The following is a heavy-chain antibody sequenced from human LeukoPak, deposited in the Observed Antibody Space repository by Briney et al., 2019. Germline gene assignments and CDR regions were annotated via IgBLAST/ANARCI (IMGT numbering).Heavy chain of an antibody. J-gene: IGHJ5*02. V-gene: IGHV1-2*02. CDR1: GYTFTGYY. CDR3: ARVLGYYGSGSYYNWFDP. CDR2: INPNSGGT. D-gene: IGHD3-10*01. Sequence: ASVKVSCKASGYTFTGYYMHWVRQAPGQGLECMGWINPNSGGTNYAQKVQGRVHMTRDTSISTAYMDLSRLRSDDTDVYYCARVLGYYGSGSYYNWFDPWGQGTLVTVSS.